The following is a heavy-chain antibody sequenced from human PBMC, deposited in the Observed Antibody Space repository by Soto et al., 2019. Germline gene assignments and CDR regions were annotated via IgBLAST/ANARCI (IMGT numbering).Heavy chain of an antibody. Sequence: QVQLVQSGAEVKKPGSSVKVSRKASGGTFSSYAISWVRQAPGQGLEWMGGIIPIFGTANYAQKFQGRVTITADESTSTAYMELSSLRSEDTAVYYCASEGIAAAEFGFDYWGQGTLVTVSS. D-gene: IGHD6-13*01. V-gene: IGHV1-69*01. CDR3: ASEGIAAAEFGFDY. CDR1: GGTFSSYA. CDR2: IIPIFGTA. J-gene: IGHJ4*02.